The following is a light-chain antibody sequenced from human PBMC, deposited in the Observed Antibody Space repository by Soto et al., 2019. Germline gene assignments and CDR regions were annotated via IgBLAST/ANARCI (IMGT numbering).Light chain of an antibody. CDR2: DVA. Sequence: QSALTQPASVSGSPGQSITMSCTGTSSDIGAYNYVSWYQQHPGKAPKLILYDVATRPSGASDRFSGSKSGNTASLTISGLQAEDEADYYCISYTSTLFVFGTGTKVTVL. V-gene: IGLV2-14*03. J-gene: IGLJ1*01. CDR1: SSDIGAYNY. CDR3: ISYTSTLFV.